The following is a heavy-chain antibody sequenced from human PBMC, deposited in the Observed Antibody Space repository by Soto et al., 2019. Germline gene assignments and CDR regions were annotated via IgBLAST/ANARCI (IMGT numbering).Heavy chain of an antibody. V-gene: IGHV6-1*01. CDR2: TYYRSKWFS. D-gene: IGHD6-19*01. CDR1: GDSVSSTSTA. J-gene: IGHJ4*02. CDR3: ARGSYYSGWV. Sequence: SETLSLTCAISGDSVSSTSTAWSWIRQSPSRGLEWLGRTYYRSKWFSDYAVSVKSRISINPDTSKNQFSLQLNSVTPEDTAVYYCARGSYYSGWVWGQGTLVTVSS.